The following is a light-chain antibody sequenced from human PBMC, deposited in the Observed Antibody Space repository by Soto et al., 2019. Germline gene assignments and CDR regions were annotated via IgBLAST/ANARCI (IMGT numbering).Light chain of an antibody. V-gene: IGKV4-1*01. CDR3: QQYFSTPLI. Sequence: DIVMTQSPDSLAVSLGERATINCKSSQSVLYSPNNKNYLAWYQQKPGQPPKLLIYWASTRESGVPDRFSGSGSGTGFTLTISSLQAEDVAVYYCQQYFSTPLIFGGGTKVEIK. CDR2: WAS. J-gene: IGKJ4*01. CDR1: QSVLYSPNNKNY.